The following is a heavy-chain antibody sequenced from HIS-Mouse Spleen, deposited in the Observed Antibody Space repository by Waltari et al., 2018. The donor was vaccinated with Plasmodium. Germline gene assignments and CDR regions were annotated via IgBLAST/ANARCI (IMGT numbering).Heavy chain of an antibody. V-gene: IGHV3-21*01. CDR1: GFTFSSYS. D-gene: IGHD6-13*01. J-gene: IGHJ4*02. CDR3: ARESSSSWYFDY. Sequence: EVQLVESGGGLVKPGGSLRLSCAASGFTFSSYSMNWVRQAPGKGLGMVSSMSSSSSYIYYADSVKGRFTISRDNAKNSLYLQMNSLRAEDTAVYYCARESSSSWYFDYWGQGTLVTVSS. CDR2: MSSSSSYI.